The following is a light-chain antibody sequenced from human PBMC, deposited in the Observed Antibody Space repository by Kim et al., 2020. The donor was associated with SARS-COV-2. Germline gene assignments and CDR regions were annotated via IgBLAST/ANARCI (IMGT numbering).Light chain of an antibody. J-gene: IGKJ2*01. CDR2: GAS. CDR3: QQYNNWPPGYT. CDR1: PGVTSH. Sequence: PGESTSPSCKARPGVTSHVAWYQHIPGEAPRLLTYGASTRATGIPARFSGGGSGTEFTLTISSLQCEDFAVYYCQQYNNWPPGYTFGQGTKLEI. V-gene: IGKV3-15*01.